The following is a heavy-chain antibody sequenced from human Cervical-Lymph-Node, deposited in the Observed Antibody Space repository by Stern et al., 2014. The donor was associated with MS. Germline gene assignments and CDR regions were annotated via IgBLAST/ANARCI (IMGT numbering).Heavy chain of an antibody. J-gene: IGHJ4*02. CDR1: GDSISSSSYY. V-gene: IGHV4-39*01. CDR2: FSYSGST. CDR3: ARHGRPVVTTTDFDY. D-gene: IGHD2-21*02. Sequence: QVQLQESGPGLVKPSETLSLTCTVSGDSISSSSYYWGWIRQPPGKGLEWIGSFSYSGSTYSNPSLKSRVTISVDTSKNQFSLKLSSVTAADTAVYYCARHGRPVVTTTDFDYWGQGTLVTVSS.